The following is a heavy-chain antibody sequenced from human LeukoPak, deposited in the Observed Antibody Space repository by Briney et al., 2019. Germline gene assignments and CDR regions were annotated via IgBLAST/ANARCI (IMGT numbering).Heavy chain of an antibody. CDR3: VKDESLSWGGSPDH. V-gene: IGHV3-33*06. Sequence: GRSLRLSCAASGFIFNNYGMHWVRQAPGKGLEWLAVIWYDGNNKNYADSVKGRFTISRDNSKNTVYLQMNSLRAEDTAVYYCVKDESLSWGGSPDHWGQGILVTVSS. CDR1: GFIFNNYG. CDR2: IWYDGNNK. D-gene: IGHD6-25*01. J-gene: IGHJ4*02.